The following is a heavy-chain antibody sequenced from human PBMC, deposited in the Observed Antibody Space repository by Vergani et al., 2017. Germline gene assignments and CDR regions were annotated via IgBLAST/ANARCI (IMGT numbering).Heavy chain of an antibody. CDR2: IIPIFGTT. CDR1: GGTFSSYA. Sequence: QVQLVQSGAEVKKPGSSVKVSCKASGGTFSSYAISWVRQAPGQGLEWMGGIIPIFGTTNYAQKFQGRVTITADESTSTAYMELSSLRSEDTAVYYCARGSLDDILTGLYYFEYWGQGTLVTVSS. J-gene: IGHJ4*02. CDR3: ARGSLDDILTGLYYFEY. V-gene: IGHV1-69*12. D-gene: IGHD3-9*01.